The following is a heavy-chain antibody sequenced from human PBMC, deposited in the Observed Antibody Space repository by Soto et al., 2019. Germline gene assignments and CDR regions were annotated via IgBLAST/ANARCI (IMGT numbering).Heavy chain of an antibody. J-gene: IGHJ6*03. CDR3: TIVANKYYMDV. CDR1: GFTFSNAW. CDR2: IKSKTDGGTT. D-gene: IGHD2-15*01. Sequence: GGSLRLSCAASGFTFSNAWMSWVRQAPGKGLEWVGRIKSKTDGGTTDYAAPVKGRFTISRDDSKNTLNLQMNSLKTEDTAVYYCTIVANKYYMDVWGKGTTVTVSS. V-gene: IGHV3-15*01.